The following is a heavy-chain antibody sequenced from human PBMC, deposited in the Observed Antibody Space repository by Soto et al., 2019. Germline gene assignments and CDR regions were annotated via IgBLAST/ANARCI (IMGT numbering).Heavy chain of an antibody. J-gene: IGHJ3*02. Sequence: PGGSLRLSCAASGFTFSSYGMHWVRQAPGKGLEWVAIIWYDGSYKYYADSVKGRFTISRDNSKNTLSLQMNSLRAEDTAVYYCARALYDSSVDDAFDIWGQGTMVTVSS. CDR1: GFTFSSYG. V-gene: IGHV3-33*01. CDR3: ARALYDSSVDDAFDI. CDR2: IWYDGSYK. D-gene: IGHD3-22*01.